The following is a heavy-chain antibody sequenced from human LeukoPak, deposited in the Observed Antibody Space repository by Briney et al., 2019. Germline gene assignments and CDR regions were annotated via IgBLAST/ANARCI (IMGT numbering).Heavy chain of an antibody. CDR2: IYYSGST. CDR1: SGSISSSSYC. J-gene: IGHJ4*02. D-gene: IGHD3-10*01. V-gene: IGHV4-39*01. CDR3: ARFLWFGELYPDY. Sequence: SETLSLTCTVFSGSISSSSYCWGWIGQPPGKGLEWMGSIYYSGSTYYNPSLKSRITISVDTSKNQFSLKLNSVTAADTAVYYCARFLWFGELYPDYWGQGTQVTVSS.